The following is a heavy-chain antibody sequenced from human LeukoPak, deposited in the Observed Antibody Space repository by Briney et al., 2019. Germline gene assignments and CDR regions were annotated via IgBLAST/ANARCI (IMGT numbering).Heavy chain of an antibody. J-gene: IGHJ6*02. Sequence: ETLSLTCTVSGGSISSYYWSWIRQPPGKGLEWIGYIYYSGSTNYNPSLKSRVTISVDTSKNQFSLKLSSVTAADTAVYYCARDHGFEYYYGMDVWGQGTTVTVSS. D-gene: IGHD4-17*01. CDR3: ARDHGFEYYYGMDV. V-gene: IGHV4-59*01. CDR2: IYYSGST. CDR1: GGSISSYY.